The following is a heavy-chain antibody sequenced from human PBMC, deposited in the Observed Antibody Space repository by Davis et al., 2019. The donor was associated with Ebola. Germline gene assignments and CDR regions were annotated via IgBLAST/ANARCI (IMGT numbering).Heavy chain of an antibody. CDR2: IYHSGST. Sequence: SETLSLTCAVSGDSISSNKWWTSVRQPPGKGLGWIGEIYHSGSTNYDPSLKGRVTIAVDKSTNQFSLEVTSVTAADTAIYHCARGGWRTMVSYDYWGQGILVTVSS. J-gene: IGHJ4*02. V-gene: IGHV4-4*02. D-gene: IGHD4/OR15-4a*01. CDR3: ARGGWRTMVSYDY. CDR1: GDSISSNKW.